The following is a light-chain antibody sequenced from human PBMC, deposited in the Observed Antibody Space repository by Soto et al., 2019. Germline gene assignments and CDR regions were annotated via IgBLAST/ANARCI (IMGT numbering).Light chain of an antibody. V-gene: IGKV1-8*01. Sequence: SSLSGSTGDVVTRTCRASQGISSYLAWYQQKPGKAPKLLIYAASTLQSGVPSRFSGSGSGTDFTLAISCLQSEDFATYYCQQYYSYPITFGQGTRLEI. J-gene: IGKJ5*01. CDR2: AAS. CDR1: QGISSY. CDR3: QQYYSYPIT.